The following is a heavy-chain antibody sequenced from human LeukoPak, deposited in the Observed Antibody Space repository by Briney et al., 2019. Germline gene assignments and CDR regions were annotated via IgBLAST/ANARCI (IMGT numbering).Heavy chain of an antibody. Sequence: GGSLRLSCAASGFTFDDYAMHWVRQAPGKGLEWVSGISWNSGSIGYADSVKGRFTISRDNAKNSLYLQMNSLRAENTALYYCAAFYDFWSGYHDRYYYFDYWGQGTLVTVSS. CDR2: ISWNSGSI. CDR3: AAFYDFWSGYHDRYYYFDY. V-gene: IGHV3-9*01. J-gene: IGHJ4*02. CDR1: GFTFDDYA. D-gene: IGHD3-3*01.